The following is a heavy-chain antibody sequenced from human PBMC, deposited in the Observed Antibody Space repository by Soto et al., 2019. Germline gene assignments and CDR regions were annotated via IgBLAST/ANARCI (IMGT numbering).Heavy chain of an antibody. CDR1: GGSISSGGYS. Sequence: QLQLQESGSGLVKPSQTLSLTCAVSGGSISSGGYSWSWIRQPPGKGLEWIGYIYHSGSTYYNPYLKSRVTISVDTSKNQFSLKLGSVSAADTAVYYCVTLRLWGEGGWFAPWGQGTLVTVSS. D-gene: IGHD3-16*01. CDR2: IYHSGST. V-gene: IGHV4-30-2*01. CDR3: VTLRLWGEGGWFAP. J-gene: IGHJ5*02.